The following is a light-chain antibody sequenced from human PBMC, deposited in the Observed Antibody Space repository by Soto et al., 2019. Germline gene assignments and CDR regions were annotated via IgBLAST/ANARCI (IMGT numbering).Light chain of an antibody. Sequence: EIVLTQSPGTLSLSPGEGATLSCRASQSVSSSYIAWYQQKPGQAPRLLIYGASSRATGIPDRFSGSGSGTDFTLTISRLEPEDFAVYYCQQYGSSPPSLTFGGGTKVDIK. J-gene: IGKJ4*01. CDR2: GAS. V-gene: IGKV3-20*01. CDR3: QQYGSSPPSLT. CDR1: QSVSSSY.